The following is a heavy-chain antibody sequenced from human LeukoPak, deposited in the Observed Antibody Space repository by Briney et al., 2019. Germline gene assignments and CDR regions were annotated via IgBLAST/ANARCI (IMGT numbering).Heavy chain of an antibody. Sequence: GASVKVSCKASGYTFTSYGISWVRQAPGQGLEWMGWIRVYNGDTNYAQKLQGRVTMTTDTSTCTAYMELRSLRSDDTAVYYCATGYCSSTNCRIDYWGQGTLVSVSS. CDR2: IRVYNGDT. V-gene: IGHV1-18*01. CDR1: GYTFTSYG. J-gene: IGHJ4*02. CDR3: ATGYCSSTNCRIDY. D-gene: IGHD2-2*03.